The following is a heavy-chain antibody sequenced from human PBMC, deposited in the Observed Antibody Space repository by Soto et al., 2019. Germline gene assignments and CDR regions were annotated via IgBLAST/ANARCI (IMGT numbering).Heavy chain of an antibody. J-gene: IGHJ4*02. Sequence: SCAGSGFTFINTGMSWVRQAPGQGLEWVSAITGNGDTTYYADSVKGRFTISRDNSKSTLYLQMNSLRAEDTAVYYCAKIDGYFDYWGQGTLVTVSS. CDR2: ITGNGDTT. CDR1: GFTFINTG. D-gene: IGHD3-22*01. CDR3: AKIDGYFDY. V-gene: IGHV3-23*01.